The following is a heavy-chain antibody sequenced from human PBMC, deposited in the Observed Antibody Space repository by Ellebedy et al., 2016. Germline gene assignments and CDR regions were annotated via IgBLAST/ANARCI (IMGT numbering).Heavy chain of an antibody. CDR1: GYTFTSYG. V-gene: IGHV1-18*01. CDR2: ISAYNGNT. CDR3: ARDSQVTFGGLIVYFDF. D-gene: IGHD3-16*02. Sequence: ASVKVSCKASGYTFTSYGISWVRQAPGQGLEWMGWISAYNGNTNYAQKLQGRVTMTTDTSTSTAYMELRSLRSDDTAVYYCARDSQVTFGGLIVYFDFWGQGTLVTVSS. J-gene: IGHJ4*02.